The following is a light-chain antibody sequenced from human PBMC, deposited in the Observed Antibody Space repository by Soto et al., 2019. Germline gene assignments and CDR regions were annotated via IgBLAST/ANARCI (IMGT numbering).Light chain of an antibody. CDR2: EVS. CDR3: SSYTTIKTVV. CDR1: SSNIGGNS. V-gene: IGLV2-14*01. J-gene: IGLJ2*01. Sequence: QSVMTQPPSVSAAPGQKVTISCSGSSSNIGGNSVSWYQQLPGTAPKLIIFEVSNRPSGISDRFSGFKSANTAYLTISGVQPEDEADYHCSSYTTIKTVVFGGGTKVTVL.